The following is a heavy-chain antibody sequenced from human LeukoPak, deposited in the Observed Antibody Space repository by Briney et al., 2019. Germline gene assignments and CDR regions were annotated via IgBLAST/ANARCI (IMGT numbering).Heavy chain of an antibody. CDR3: ARRAAAGTGLDYYYYGMDV. V-gene: IGHV3-30*04. J-gene: IGHJ6*04. Sequence: GGSLRLSCAASGLTFSSYAMHWVRQAPGKGLEWVAVISYDGSNKYYADSVKGRFTISRDNSKNTLYLQMNSLRAEDTAVYYCARRAAAGTGLDYYYYGMDVWGKGTTVTVSS. D-gene: IGHD6-13*01. CDR2: ISYDGSNK. CDR1: GLTFSSYA.